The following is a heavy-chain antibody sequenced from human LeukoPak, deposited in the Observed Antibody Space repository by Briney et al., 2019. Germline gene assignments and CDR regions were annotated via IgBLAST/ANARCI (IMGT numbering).Heavy chain of an antibody. J-gene: IGHJ6*02. CDR3: ASAGIAVAGTNDYYYYGMGV. CDR1: GYTFTSYY. CDR2: INPSGGST. D-gene: IGHD6-19*01. V-gene: IGHV1-46*01. Sequence: ASVKVSCKASGYTFTSYYMHWVRQAPGQGLEWMGIINPSGGSTSYAQKFQGRVTMTRDTSTSTVYMELSSLRSEDTAVYYCASAGIAVAGTNDYYYYGMGVWGQGTTATVSS.